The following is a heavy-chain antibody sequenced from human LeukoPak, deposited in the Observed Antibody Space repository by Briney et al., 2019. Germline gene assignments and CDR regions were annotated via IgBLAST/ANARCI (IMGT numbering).Heavy chain of an antibody. Sequence: PSETLSLTCTVSGVSISSDSYYWSWIRQPAGKGLEWIGRFYTSGTTNYNPSLKSQVTISVDTSKNQFSLKLRSVTAADTALYYCARSELSCSGGSCPTRYAFDIWGQGTVVTASS. D-gene: IGHD2-15*01. CDR3: ARSELSCSGGSCPTRYAFDI. CDR1: GVSISSDSYY. J-gene: IGHJ3*02. CDR2: FYTSGTT. V-gene: IGHV4-61*02.